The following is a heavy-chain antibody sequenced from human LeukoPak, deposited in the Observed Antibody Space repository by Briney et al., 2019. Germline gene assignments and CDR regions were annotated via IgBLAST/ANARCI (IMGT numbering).Heavy chain of an antibody. Sequence: QSGGSLRLSCAASGFTFSSYGMHWVRQAPGKGLEWVAVIWYDGSNKYYADSVKGRFTISRDNSKNTLYLQMNSLRAEVTAVYYCARDDTAMAVFDYWGQGTLVTVSS. CDR2: IWYDGSNK. D-gene: IGHD5-18*01. J-gene: IGHJ4*02. CDR3: ARDDTAMAVFDY. CDR1: GFTFSSYG. V-gene: IGHV3-33*01.